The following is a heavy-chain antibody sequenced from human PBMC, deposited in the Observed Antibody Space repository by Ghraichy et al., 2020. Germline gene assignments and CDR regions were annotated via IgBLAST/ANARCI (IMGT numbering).Heavy chain of an antibody. CDR1: GDTFPSFA. CDR2: IRPNSGKT. V-gene: IGHV1-18*01. D-gene: IGHD3-3*01. J-gene: IGHJ6*02. Sequence: ASVKVSCRASGDTFPSFAINWVRQARGQGLEWMGWIRPNSGKTNYAREILGRVTLTTERSTSTVYMELRGLRSDDTAVYYCARGFPDPDFWRAVDRASSYYVRDLWGQGTTVTVS. CDR3: ARGFPDPDFWRAVDRASSYYVRDL.